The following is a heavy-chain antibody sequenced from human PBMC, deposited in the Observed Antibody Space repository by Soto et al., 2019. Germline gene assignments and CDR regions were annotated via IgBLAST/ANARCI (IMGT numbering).Heavy chain of an antibody. CDR2: TYYRSKWYN. CDR1: GDSVSRNSAA. D-gene: IGHD1-26*01. Sequence: SQTLSLTCAISGDSVSRNSAAWSWIRQSPSRGLEWLGRTYYRSKWYNDYAVSVKSRITINPDTSKNQFSLQLNSVTPEDTAVYYCARDPWEQENQSPLDYWGQGTLVTVSS. CDR3: ARDPWEQENQSPLDY. V-gene: IGHV6-1*01. J-gene: IGHJ4*02.